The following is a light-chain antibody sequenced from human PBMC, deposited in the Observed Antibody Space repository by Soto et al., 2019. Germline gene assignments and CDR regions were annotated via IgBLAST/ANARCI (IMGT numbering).Light chain of an antibody. V-gene: IGLV2-14*01. CDR2: EDS. Sequence: QSVLTQPASVSGSPGQSITISCTGTNSDVGDYNYVSWYQQHPGKAPKLIIYEDSNRPSGISDRFSASKSGNTASLTISGLQAEDEADYYCSSYTNSNTRVFGTGTKVTVL. CDR1: NSDVGDYNY. J-gene: IGLJ1*01. CDR3: SSYTNSNTRV.